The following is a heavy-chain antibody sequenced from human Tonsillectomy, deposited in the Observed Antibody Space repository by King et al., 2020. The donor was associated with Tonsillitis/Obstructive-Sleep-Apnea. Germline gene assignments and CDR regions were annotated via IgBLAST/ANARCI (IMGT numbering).Heavy chain of an antibody. V-gene: IGHV4-39*01. D-gene: IGHD2-21*02. CDR2: IYYSGST. Sequence: QLQESGPGLVKPSETLSLTCTVSGGSISSSSYYWGWIRQPPGKGLEWIGSIYYSGSTYYNPSLKSRVTISVDTSKNQFSLKLSSVTAADTAVYYCARLYCCGDCYSVFAEYFQHWGQGTLVTVSS. J-gene: IGHJ1*01. CDR1: GGSISSSSYY. CDR3: ARLYCCGDCYSVFAEYFQH.